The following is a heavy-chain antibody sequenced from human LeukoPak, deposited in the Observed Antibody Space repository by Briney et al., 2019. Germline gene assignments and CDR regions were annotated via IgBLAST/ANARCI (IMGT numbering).Heavy chain of an antibody. V-gene: IGHV1-2*02. Sequence: ASVKVSCTASGYTFTGYYMHWVRQAPGQGLEWMGWINPNSGGTNYAQKFQGRVTMTRDTSISTAYMELSRLGSDDTAVYYCARGALKLLWFREPSFCYFDYWGQGTLVTVSS. CDR3: ARGALKLLWFREPSFCYFDY. CDR2: INPNSGGT. CDR1: GYTFTGYY. D-gene: IGHD3-10*01. J-gene: IGHJ4*02.